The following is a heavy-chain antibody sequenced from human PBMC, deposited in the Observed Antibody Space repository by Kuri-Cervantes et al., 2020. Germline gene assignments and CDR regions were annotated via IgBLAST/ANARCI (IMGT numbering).Heavy chain of an antibody. CDR3: ARVVTPYYYYGMDV. D-gene: IGHD5-18*01. V-gene: IGHV4-59*01. CDR2: IYYSGST. J-gene: IGHJ6*02. CDR1: GGSISSYY. Sequence: GSLRLSCTVSGGSISSYYWSWIRQPPGKGLGWIGYIYYSGSTNYNPSLKSRVTISVDTSKNQFSLKLSSVAAADTAVYYCARVVTPYYYYGMDVWGQGTTVTVSS.